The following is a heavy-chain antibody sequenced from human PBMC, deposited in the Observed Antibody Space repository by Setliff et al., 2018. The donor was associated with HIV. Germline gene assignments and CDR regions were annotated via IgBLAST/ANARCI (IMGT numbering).Heavy chain of an antibody. CDR3: ARSPIRMRYFDY. V-gene: IGHV3-7*01. J-gene: IGHJ4*02. Sequence: GGSLRLSCAASGFTFSTYWMNWVRQAPGKGMEWVANIKYDGSEKYYVDSVKGRFTISRDNAKNSLHLQMNSLRAEDTSMYYCARSPIRMRYFDYWGQGALVTVSS. CDR2: IKYDGSEK. D-gene: IGHD2-8*01. CDR1: GFTFSTYW.